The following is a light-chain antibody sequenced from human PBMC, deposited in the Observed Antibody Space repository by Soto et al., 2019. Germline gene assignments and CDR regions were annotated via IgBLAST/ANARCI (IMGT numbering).Light chain of an antibody. CDR3: QQSYNTLIT. CDR2: AAS. CDR1: QSISNY. V-gene: IGKV1-39*01. J-gene: IGKJ3*01. Sequence: DIQMAQSPSSLSASVGDRDTITCRASQSISNYLNWYQQKPGKAPQVLIYAASSLQSGVPSRFSGSGSGTDFTLTISSLQPEDFATYYCQQSYNTLITFGPGTNVDVK.